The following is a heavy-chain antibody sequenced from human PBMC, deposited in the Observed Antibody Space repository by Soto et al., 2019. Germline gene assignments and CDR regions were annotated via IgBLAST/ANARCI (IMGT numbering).Heavy chain of an antibody. D-gene: IGHD3-3*01. CDR3: AKDLYYDVWSGYFTGCYY. CDR2: ISYDGSNK. Sequence: GGSLRLSCAASGFTFSSYGMHWVRQAPGKGLEWVAVISYDGSNKYYADSVKGRFTISRDNSKNTLYLQMNSLRAEDTAVYYCAKDLYYDVWSGYFTGCYYWGQGT. CDR1: GFTFSSYG. J-gene: IGHJ4*02. V-gene: IGHV3-30*18.